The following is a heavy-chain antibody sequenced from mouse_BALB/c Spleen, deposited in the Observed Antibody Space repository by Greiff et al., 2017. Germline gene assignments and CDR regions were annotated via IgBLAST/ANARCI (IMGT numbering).Heavy chain of an antibody. V-gene: IGHV3-8*02. CDR2: ISYSGST. Sequence: EVQLQQSGPSLVKPSQTLSLTCSVTGDSITSGYWNWIRKFPGNKLEYMGYISYSGSTYYNPSLKSRISITRDTSKNQYYLQLYSVTTEDTATYYCARENYGSSYDAMDYWGQGTSVTVSS. CDR1: GDSITSGY. D-gene: IGHD1-1*01. CDR3: ARENYGSSYDAMDY. J-gene: IGHJ4*01.